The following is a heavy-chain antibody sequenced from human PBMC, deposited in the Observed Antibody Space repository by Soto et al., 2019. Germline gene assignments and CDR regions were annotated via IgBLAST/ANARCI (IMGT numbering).Heavy chain of an antibody. CDR2: ISSSGSFI. Sequence: GGSLRLSCAASGFTFRTYGMNWVRRAPGGGLEWVASISSSGSFIYYADSVKGRFTISRDDAEKSLYLQMNSLRAEDAALYYCAREPEGIAAALDYWGRGTLVTVSS. CDR1: GFTFRTYG. J-gene: IGHJ4*02. CDR3: AREPEGIAAALDY. D-gene: IGHD6-13*01. V-gene: IGHV3-21*01.